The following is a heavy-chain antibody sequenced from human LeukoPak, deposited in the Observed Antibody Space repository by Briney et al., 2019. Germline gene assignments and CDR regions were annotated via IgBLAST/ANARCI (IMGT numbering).Heavy chain of an antibody. Sequence: SETLSLTCAVYGGSFRGYYWSWIRQPPGKGLEWIGEINHSGSTNYNPSLKSRFTISVDTSKNQFSLKLSSVTAANTAVYYCARVRSRARITIFGVARNWFDPWGQGTLVTVSS. J-gene: IGHJ5*02. CDR2: INHSGST. V-gene: IGHV4-34*01. CDR3: ARVRSRARITIFGVARNWFDP. CDR1: GGSFRGYY. D-gene: IGHD3-3*01.